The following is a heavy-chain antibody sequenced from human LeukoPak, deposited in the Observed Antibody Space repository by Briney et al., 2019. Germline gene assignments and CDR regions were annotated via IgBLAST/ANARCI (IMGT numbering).Heavy chain of an antibody. V-gene: IGHV6-1*01. J-gene: IGHJ6*03. D-gene: IGHD5-24*01. CDR1: GDSVSSNSAA. CDR3: ARGRGTTIANYYYYYQGV. Sequence: SQTLSLTCAISGDSVSSNSAAWTWIRQSPSRGLEWLGRTYYRSKWYNDYEVSVQSRITINPDTSKNQFSLQLNSVTPEDTAVYYCARGRGTTIANYYYYYQGVRGKGTTVTVSS. CDR2: TYYRSKWYN.